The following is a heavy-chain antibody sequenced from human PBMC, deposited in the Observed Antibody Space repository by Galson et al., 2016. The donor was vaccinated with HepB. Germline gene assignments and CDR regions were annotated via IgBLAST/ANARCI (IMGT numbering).Heavy chain of an antibody. CDR3: AAITDY. D-gene: IGHD1-14*01. J-gene: IGHJ4*02. CDR2: ISFDGSNK. V-gene: IGHV3-30*03. CDR1: GLTFSNFG. Sequence: SLRLSCAASGLTFSNFGLHWVRQAPGKGLEWVAAISFDGSNKYYADSVKGRFTISRDNSKNTLYLQMNSLRAEDTAVYYCAAITDYWGQGTLVTVSS.